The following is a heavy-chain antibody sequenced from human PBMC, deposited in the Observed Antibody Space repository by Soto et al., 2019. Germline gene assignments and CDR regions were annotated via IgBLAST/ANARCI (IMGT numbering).Heavy chain of an antibody. CDR3: ARTYYYDSSGYSLVY. D-gene: IGHD3-22*01. CDR1: GGSMSRGDYY. Sequence: ASETLSLTCTVSGGSMSRGDYYWSWIRQPPGKGLEWIGYIYYSGSTNYNPSLKSRVTISVDTSKNQFSLKLSSVTAADTAVYYCARTYYYDSSGYSLVYWGQGTLVTVSS. CDR2: IYYSGST. J-gene: IGHJ4*02. V-gene: IGHV4-61*08.